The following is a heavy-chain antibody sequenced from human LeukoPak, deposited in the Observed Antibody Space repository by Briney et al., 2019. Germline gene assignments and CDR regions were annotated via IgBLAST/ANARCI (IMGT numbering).Heavy chain of an antibody. CDR3: ARGLPYSISDY. CDR1: GFTFSNYG. D-gene: IGHD6-13*01. CDR2: IWSDGTTK. V-gene: IGHV3-33*01. J-gene: IGHJ4*02. Sequence: GGSLRLSCAASGFTFSNYGIHWVRQAPGKGLEWVAVIWSDGTTKYYADSVKGRLTISRDNSKNTVYLQMNSLRVEDTAVYYCARGLPYSISDYWGQGTQVSVSS.